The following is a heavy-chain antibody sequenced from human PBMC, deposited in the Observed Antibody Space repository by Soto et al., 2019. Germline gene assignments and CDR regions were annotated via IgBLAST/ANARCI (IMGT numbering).Heavy chain of an antibody. J-gene: IGHJ4*02. CDR2: IYYSGST. D-gene: IGHD1-26*01. CDR1: CGYISSLC. CDR3: ARAGVVGATALDY. V-gene: IGHV4-59*11. Sequence: TSQTLCLPCSVACGYISSLCWSRIRQPPGKGLEWIGYIYYSGSTNYNPSLKSRVTISVDTSKNQFSLKLSSVTAADTAVYYCARAGVVGATALDYWVQGTLVTVSS.